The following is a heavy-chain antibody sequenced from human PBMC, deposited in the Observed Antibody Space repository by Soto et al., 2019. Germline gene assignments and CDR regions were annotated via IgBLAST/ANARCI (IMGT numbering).Heavy chain of an antibody. J-gene: IGHJ6*02. CDR2: IIPILGIA. CDR1: GGTFSSYT. CDR3: ARASGDGYMWDYYYYYGMDV. D-gene: IGHD5-12*01. Sequence: ASVKVSCKASGGTFSSYTISWVRQAPGQGLEWMGRIIPILGIANYAQKFQGRVTITADKSTSTAYMELSSLRSEDTAVYYCARASGDGYMWDYYYYYGMDVWGQGTTVTVSS. V-gene: IGHV1-69*02.